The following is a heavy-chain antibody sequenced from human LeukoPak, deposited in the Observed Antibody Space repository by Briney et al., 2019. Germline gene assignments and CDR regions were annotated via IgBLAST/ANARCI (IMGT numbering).Heavy chain of an antibody. CDR1: GFTFSNYG. V-gene: IGHV3-33*01. CDR2: IWYDGSNK. CDR3: AGNYGPYYFDY. Sequence: PGGSLRLSCAASGFTFSNYGMHWVRQAPGKGLEWVAVIWYDGSNKYYADSVKGRFTISRDSSKNTLYLQMNSLRAEDTAVYYCAGNYGPYYFDYWGQGTLVTVSS. D-gene: IGHD3-10*01. J-gene: IGHJ4*02.